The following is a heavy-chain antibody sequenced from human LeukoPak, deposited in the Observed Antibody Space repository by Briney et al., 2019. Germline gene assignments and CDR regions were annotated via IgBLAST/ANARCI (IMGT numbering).Heavy chain of an antibody. D-gene: IGHD6-19*01. V-gene: IGHV3-64*01. J-gene: IGHJ4*02. CDR2: ISSNGGST. Sequence: GESLRLSCAASGFTFSSYAIHWVRQAPGKGLKYVSGISSNGGSTYYANSVKGRFTISRDDSKNTLYLQMGSLRAEDMAVYYCARSYRSGWYYFDYWGQGTRVTVSS. CDR3: ARSYRSGWYYFDY. CDR1: GFTFSSYA.